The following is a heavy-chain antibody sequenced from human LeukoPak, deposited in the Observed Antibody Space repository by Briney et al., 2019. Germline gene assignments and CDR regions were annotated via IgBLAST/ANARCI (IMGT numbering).Heavy chain of an antibody. D-gene: IGHD4-11*01. CDR1: EISFSGYW. Sequence: GGSLRLSCAASEISFSGYWMHWVRHGPGKGLVWVSRIHSDGSRTNYADSVKGRFTISRDNAKNMLYLQMNSLKTEDTAVYYCTRDSNHDLHYYYYYMDVWGKGTTVTVSS. CDR3: TRDSNHDLHYYYYYMDV. V-gene: IGHV3-74*01. J-gene: IGHJ6*03. CDR2: IHSDGSRT.